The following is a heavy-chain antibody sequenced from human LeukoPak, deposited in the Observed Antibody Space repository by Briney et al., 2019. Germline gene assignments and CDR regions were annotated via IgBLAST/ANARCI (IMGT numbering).Heavy chain of an antibody. V-gene: IGHV3-64*01. J-gene: IGHJ5*02. CDR3: ARAVGATTFGWFDP. CDR1: GFTFSSYA. CDR2: ISSNGGST. D-gene: IGHD1-26*01. Sequence: GGSLRLSCAASGFTFSSYAMHWVRQAPGKGLEYVSAISSNGGSTYYANSVKGRFTVSRDNSKNTPYLQMGSLRPEGMAVYYCARAVGATTFGWFDPWGQGTLVTVSS.